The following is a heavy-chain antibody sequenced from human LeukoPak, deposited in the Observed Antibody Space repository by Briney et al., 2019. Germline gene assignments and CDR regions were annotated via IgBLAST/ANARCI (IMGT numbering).Heavy chain of an antibody. V-gene: IGHV4-4*07. CDR2: IYPSGST. CDR1: GGSISDYF. Sequence: PSETLSLTCTVSGGSISDYFWTWIRQPAGKGLGWIGRIYPSGSTNYNPSLRSRVTILVDKSKNQFSLKLNSVTAADTAVFYCARGAYCGSASCYVTDWGQGTLVTVSS. CDR3: ARGAYCGSASCYVTD. J-gene: IGHJ4*02. D-gene: IGHD2-2*01.